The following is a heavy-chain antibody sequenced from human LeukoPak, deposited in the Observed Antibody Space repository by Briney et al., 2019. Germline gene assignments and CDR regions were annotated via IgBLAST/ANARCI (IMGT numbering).Heavy chain of an antibody. J-gene: IGHJ4*02. CDR1: GFTISSYE. D-gene: IGHD5-12*01. CDR2: ISSSGSTI. CDR3: ASRDIVATIDAPYFDY. Sequence: GGSLRLSCAASGFTISSYEMNWVRQAPGKGLEWVSYISSSGSTIYYADSVKGRFTISRDNAKNSLYLQMNSLRAEDTAVYYCASRDIVATIDAPYFDYWGQGTLVTVSS. V-gene: IGHV3-48*03.